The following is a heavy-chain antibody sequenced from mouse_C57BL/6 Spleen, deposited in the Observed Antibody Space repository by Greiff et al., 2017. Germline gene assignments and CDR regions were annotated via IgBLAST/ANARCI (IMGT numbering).Heavy chain of an antibody. CDR1: GFNIKDDY. V-gene: IGHV14-4*01. J-gene: IGHJ2*01. CDR3: TLYYGNYVGY. CDR2: IDPENGDT. D-gene: IGHD2-1*01. Sequence: EVQLQQSGAELVRPGASVKLSCTASGFNIKDDYMHWVKQRPEQGLEWIGWIDPENGDTEYASQFQGKATITADTSSHTAYLQLSSLTSEATAVYYCTLYYGNYVGYWGQGTTLTVSS.